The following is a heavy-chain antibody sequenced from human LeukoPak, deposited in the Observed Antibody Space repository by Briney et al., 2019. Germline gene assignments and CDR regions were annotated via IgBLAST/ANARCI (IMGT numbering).Heavy chain of an antibody. J-gene: IGHJ4*02. CDR2: ISSSSSYT. V-gene: IGHV3-11*03. D-gene: IGHD2-2*01. CDR3: ARTFSSTSWSYYFDY. Sequence: PGGSLRLSCAAPGFTFSDYYMSWIRQAPGKGLEWVSYISSSSSYTNYADSVKGRFTISRDNAKNSLYLQMNSLRAEDTAVYYCARTFSSTSWSYYFDYWGQGTLVTVSS. CDR1: GFTFSDYY.